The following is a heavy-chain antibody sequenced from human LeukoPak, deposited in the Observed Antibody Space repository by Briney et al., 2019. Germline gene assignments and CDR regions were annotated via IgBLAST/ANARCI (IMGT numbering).Heavy chain of an antibody. CDR1: GGSISSYY. CDR2: IYYSGST. D-gene: IGHD5-18*01. J-gene: IGHJ6*03. Sequence: SETLSLTCTVSGGSISSYYWSWIRQPPGEGLEWIAYIYYSGSTNYNPSLKSRVTISVDTSKNQFSLKLSSVTAADTAVYYCAVVASRYGGYMDVWGKGTTVTVSS. CDR3: AVVASRYGGYMDV. V-gene: IGHV4-59*08.